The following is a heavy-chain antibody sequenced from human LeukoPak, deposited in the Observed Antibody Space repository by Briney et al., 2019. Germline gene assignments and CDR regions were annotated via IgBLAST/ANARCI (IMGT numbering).Heavy chain of an antibody. CDR1: GDSISSYY. Sequence: SETLSLTCTVSGDSISSYYWSWIRQPPGKGLEWIGYIYYSGSSNYNPSLKSRVTISVDTSKNQFSLKLSSVTAADTAVYYCAILTVTIDYWGQGTLVTVSS. D-gene: IGHD4-11*01. J-gene: IGHJ4*02. V-gene: IGHV4-59*08. CDR2: IYYSGSS. CDR3: AILTVTIDY.